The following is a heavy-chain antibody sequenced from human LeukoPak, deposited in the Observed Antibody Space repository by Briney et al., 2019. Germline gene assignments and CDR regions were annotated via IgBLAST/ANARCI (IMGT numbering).Heavy chain of an antibody. V-gene: IGHV4-39*01. CDR3: ATSLGYCSSTSCQRGWFDP. CDR1: GGSISSSSYY. CDR2: IYYSGST. J-gene: IGHJ5*02. Sequence: SETLSLTGTVSGGSISSSSYYWGWIRQPPGKGLEWIGSIYYSGSTYYNPSLKSRVTISVDTSKNQFSLKLSSVTAADTAVYYCATSLGYCSSTSCQRGWFDPWGQGTLVTVSS. D-gene: IGHD2-2*01.